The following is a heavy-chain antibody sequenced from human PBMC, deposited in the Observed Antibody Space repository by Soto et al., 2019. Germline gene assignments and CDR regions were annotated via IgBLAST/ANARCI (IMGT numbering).Heavy chain of an antibody. CDR1: GYTFTSYA. J-gene: IGHJ4*02. V-gene: IGHV7-4-1*01. D-gene: IGHD2-8*01. CDR3: ARKGGMWANCTNGVCPYYSDY. CDR2: INTNTGNP. Sequence: GASVKVSCKASGYTFTSYAMNWVRQAPGQGLEWMGWINTNTGNPTYAQGFTGRFVFSLDTSVSTAYLQICSLKAEGTAVYYCARKGGMWANCTNGVCPYYSDYWGQGTLVTVSS.